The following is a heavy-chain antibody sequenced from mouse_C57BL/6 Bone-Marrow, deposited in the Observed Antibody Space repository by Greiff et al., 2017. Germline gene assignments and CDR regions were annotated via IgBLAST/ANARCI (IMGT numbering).Heavy chain of an antibody. V-gene: IGHV5-6*01. CDR1: GFTFSSYG. Sequence: EVQVVESGGDLVKPGGSLKLSCAASGFTFSSYGMSWVRQTPDKRLEWVATISSGGSYTSYPDSVKGRFTISRDNAKNTLYLQMSSLKCEDTAMYYCARRVTTEAWFAYWGQGTLVTVSA. D-gene: IGHD2-5*01. J-gene: IGHJ3*01. CDR3: ARRVTTEAWFAY. CDR2: ISSGGSYT.